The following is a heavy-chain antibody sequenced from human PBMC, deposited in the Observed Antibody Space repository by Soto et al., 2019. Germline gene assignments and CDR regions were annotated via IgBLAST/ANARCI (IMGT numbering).Heavy chain of an antibody. V-gene: IGHV4-38-2*01. D-gene: IGHD6-13*01. CDR2: TYHSGSA. J-gene: IGHJ4*02. CDR3: ARGGPYSSSLYYFDY. Sequence: NPSETLSLTCAVSESSISSGFYWGWIRQPPGKGLEWIGSTYHSGSAYYDPSLKSRVTISVDMSRNQFSLKLSSVTAADTAVYFCARGGPYSSSLYYFDYWGQGTLVTVSS. CDR1: ESSISSGFY.